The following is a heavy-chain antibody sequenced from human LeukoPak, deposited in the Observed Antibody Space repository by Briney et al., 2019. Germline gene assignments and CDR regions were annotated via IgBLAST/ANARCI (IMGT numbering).Heavy chain of an antibody. J-gene: IGHJ4*02. V-gene: IGHV3-20*04. CDR2: INWNGGST. CDR3: ARDRITIFGVVIDY. CDR1: GFTFDDYG. D-gene: IGHD3-3*01. Sequence: PGGSMTLSCAASGFTFDDYGMSWVRQAPGKWREWVSGINWNGGSTGYADSVKGRFTISRDNAKNSLYLQMNSLRAEDTALYYCARDRITIFGVVIDYWGQGTLVTVSS.